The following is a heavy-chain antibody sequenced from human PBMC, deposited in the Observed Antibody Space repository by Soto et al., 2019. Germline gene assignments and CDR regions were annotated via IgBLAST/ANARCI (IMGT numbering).Heavy chain of an antibody. CDR1: GGSISTYY. CDR3: ARESAGSGKNNWFDP. V-gene: IGHV4-59*01. Sequence: QVQLQESGPGLVKPSETLSLTCTVSGGSISTYYWSWIRQPPGKGLEWIGFTPYTGTTYSNPSLRSRVTISVDTSNNQFSLKLNSVTAADTAVYYCARESAGSGKNNWFDPWGQGTLVTVAS. CDR2: TPYTGTT. D-gene: IGHD3-10*01. J-gene: IGHJ5*02.